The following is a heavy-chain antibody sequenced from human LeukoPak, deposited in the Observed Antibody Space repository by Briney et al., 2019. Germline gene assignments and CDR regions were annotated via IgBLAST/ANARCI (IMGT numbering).Heavy chain of an antibody. J-gene: IGHJ6*03. CDR2: ITLSGGST. D-gene: IGHD2-2*01. Sequence: GGSPRLSCAASGFTFSSYDMSWVRQAPGKGLEWVSSITLSGGSTFYADSVKGRFTISRDNSKSTLYLQMNSLGAEDTAVYYCAKRGNPAVGHHYLDVWGEGTTVSVSS. CDR1: GFTFSSYD. V-gene: IGHV3-23*01. CDR3: AKRGNPAVGHHYLDV.